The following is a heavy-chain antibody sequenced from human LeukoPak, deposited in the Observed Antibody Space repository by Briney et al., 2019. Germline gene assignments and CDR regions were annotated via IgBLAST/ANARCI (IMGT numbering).Heavy chain of an antibody. J-gene: IGHJ3*01. Sequence: PGGSLRLSCVVSGFTFSSYWMSWVRQAPGKGLEWVSTIADAGTYYAGSVKGRFIISRDNSKNMLYLQLNSLRADDTAMYYCARNLGPFDVRGHGTMVTVSS. CDR1: GFTFSSYW. V-gene: IGHV3-23*01. CDR2: IADAGT. CDR3: ARNLGPFDV. D-gene: IGHD3-16*01.